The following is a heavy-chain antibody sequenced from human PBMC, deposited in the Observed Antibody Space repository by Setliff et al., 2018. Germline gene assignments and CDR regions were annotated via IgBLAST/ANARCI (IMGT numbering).Heavy chain of an antibody. Sequence: SETLSLTCTVSGGSISSYYWSWIRQPAGKRLEGIGHIYIGGSANYNPSLKSRVTMSIDTSKNQFSLKLNSVTAADMAVYYCAREQWLDPPGYYYMDVWAKGTTGTVSS. CDR3: AREQWLDPPGYYYMDV. V-gene: IGHV4-4*07. CDR2: IYIGGSA. CDR1: GGSISSYY. D-gene: IGHD6-19*01. J-gene: IGHJ6*03.